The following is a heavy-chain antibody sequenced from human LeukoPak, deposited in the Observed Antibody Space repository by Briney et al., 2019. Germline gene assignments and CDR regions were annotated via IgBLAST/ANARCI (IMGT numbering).Heavy chain of an antibody. CDR2: IYTSGST. D-gene: IGHD6-13*01. CDR1: GGSISSYY. CDR3: ARHSSPHPAYYHYYYMDV. Sequence: SETLSLTCTVSGGSISSYYWSWIRQPAGKGLEWIGRIYTSGSTNYNPSLKSRVTMSVDTSKNQFSLKLSSVTAADTAVYYCARHSSPHPAYYHYYYMDVWGKGTTVTVSS. V-gene: IGHV4-4*07. J-gene: IGHJ6*03.